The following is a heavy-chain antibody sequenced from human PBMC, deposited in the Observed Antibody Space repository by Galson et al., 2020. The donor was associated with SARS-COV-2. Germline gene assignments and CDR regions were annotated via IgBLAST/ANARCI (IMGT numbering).Heavy chain of an antibody. CDR2: ISWDGSST. D-gene: IGHD3-3*01. Sequence: GESLKISCAASGFTFDDYAMHWVRQVPGRSLEWVSLISWDGSSTYYADSVKGRFTISRDNSKNSQYLQMDSLRAEDTALYYCVKGLLEWYTIAGFDYCGQGTRVTVSS. V-gene: IGHV3-43D*03. J-gene: IGHJ4*02. CDR1: GFTFDDYA. CDR3: VKGLLEWYTIAGFDY.